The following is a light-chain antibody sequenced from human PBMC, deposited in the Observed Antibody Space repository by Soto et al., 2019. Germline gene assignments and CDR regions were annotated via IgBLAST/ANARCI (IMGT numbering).Light chain of an antibody. CDR3: QQYGNLPYT. J-gene: IGKJ2*01. Sequence: DIQMTQSPSTLSGSVGDRVTITCRASQGISSYLAWYQQKPGKAPKLLIYAASTLQSGVPSRFSGSGSGTDFTFTISSLQPEDIATYYCQQYGNLPYTFGPGTKVDIK. CDR2: AAS. V-gene: IGKV1-9*01. CDR1: QGISSY.